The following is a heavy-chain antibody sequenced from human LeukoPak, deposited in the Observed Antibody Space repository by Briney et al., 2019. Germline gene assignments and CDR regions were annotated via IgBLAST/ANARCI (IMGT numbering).Heavy chain of an antibody. D-gene: IGHD1-26*01. CDR3: ARGLVVGGTGVWAFDI. V-gene: IGHV3-66*01. CDR1: GFIFSSYS. J-gene: IGHJ3*02. Sequence: GGSLRLSCAASGFIFSSYSMNWVRQAPGKGLEWVSVIYKVGNTYYADFVKGRFTISRDNSKNTLYLQMNSLRAEDTALYYCARGLVVGGTGVWAFDIWGQGTMVTVSS. CDR2: IYKVGNT.